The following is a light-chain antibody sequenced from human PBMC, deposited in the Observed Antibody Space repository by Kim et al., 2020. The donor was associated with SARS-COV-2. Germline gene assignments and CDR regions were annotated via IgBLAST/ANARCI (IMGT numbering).Light chain of an antibody. V-gene: IGLV3-19*01. CDR2: GKN. J-gene: IGLJ2*01. CDR1: SLRKYY. Sequence: ALEQTVRITCQGDSLRKYYASWYQQKPGQAPVLVFYGKNNRPSGIPDRFSGSYSGNTASLTITAAQAEDEADYYCNSRESSSNHWVFGGGTQLTVL. CDR3: NSRESSSNHWV.